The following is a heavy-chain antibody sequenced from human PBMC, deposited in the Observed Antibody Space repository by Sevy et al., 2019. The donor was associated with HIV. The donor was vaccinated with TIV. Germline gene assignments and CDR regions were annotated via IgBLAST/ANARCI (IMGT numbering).Heavy chain of an antibody. J-gene: IGHJ5*02. D-gene: IGHD3-3*01. Sequence: GGSLRLSCAASGFTLSADWMHWVRQTPGKGLVCVSRINIDGDSTHYADSVKGRFIISRDNGKNSLYLQMNRLRVEDTGLYYGRRGTSGVVQSWGQGTLVTVSS. V-gene: IGHV3-74*01. CDR1: GFTLSADW. CDR2: INIDGDST. CDR3: RRGTSGVVQS.